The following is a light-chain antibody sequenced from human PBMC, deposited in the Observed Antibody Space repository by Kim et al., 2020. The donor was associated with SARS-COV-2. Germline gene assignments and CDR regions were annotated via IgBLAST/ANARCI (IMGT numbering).Light chain of an antibody. J-gene: IGKJ5*01. CDR1: QDIRND. CDR3: LQHSTYPIT. CDR2: GAS. V-gene: IGKV1-17*01. Sequence: ASVGDRVTITCRASQDIRNDLGWYQQNPGTAPKRLIYGASSLQSGVPSRFSGSGSGPEFTLTFSSVQPEDFATYFCLQHSTYPITFGQGTRLEIK.